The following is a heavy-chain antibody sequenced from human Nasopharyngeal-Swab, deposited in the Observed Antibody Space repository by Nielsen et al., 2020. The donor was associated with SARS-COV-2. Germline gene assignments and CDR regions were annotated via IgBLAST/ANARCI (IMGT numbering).Heavy chain of an antibody. Sequence: WIRQPPGKGLEWVAVISYDGSNKYCADSVKGRFTISRDNSKNTLYLQMNSLRAEDTAVYYCARDHLYCSGGSCYRNYYGMDVWGQGTTVTVSS. CDR3: ARDHLYCSGGSCYRNYYGMDV. D-gene: IGHD2-15*01. V-gene: IGHV3-30-3*01. J-gene: IGHJ6*02. CDR2: ISYDGSNK.